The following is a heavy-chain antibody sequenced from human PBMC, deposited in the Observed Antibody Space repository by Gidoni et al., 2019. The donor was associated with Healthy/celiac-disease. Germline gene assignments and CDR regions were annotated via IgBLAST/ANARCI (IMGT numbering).Heavy chain of an antibody. CDR3: ARRPRLRYFDWLTGNWFDP. CDR1: GWSFSGYY. D-gene: IGHD3-9*01. CDR2: INHSGST. J-gene: IGHJ5*02. V-gene: IGHV4-34*01. Sequence: VQLQQWGAGLLKPSETLSLTCAVYGWSFSGYYWSWIRQPPGKGLEWIGEINHSGSTNYNPSLKSRVTISVDTSKNQFSLKLSSVTAADTAVYYCARRPRLRYFDWLTGNWFDPWGQGTLVTVSS.